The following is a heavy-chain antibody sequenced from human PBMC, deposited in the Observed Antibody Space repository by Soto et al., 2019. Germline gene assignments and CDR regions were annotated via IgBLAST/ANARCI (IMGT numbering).Heavy chain of an antibody. CDR2: ISYDGGNM. V-gene: IGHV3-30*18. D-gene: IGHD3-22*01. J-gene: IGHJ2*01. CDR3: AKDPGHYYDGGGYHWRHFDL. CDR1: GFTFSNYG. Sequence: QVQLVESGGGVVQPGRSLRLSCAASGFTFSNYGMHWVRQGPGKGLEWVAVISYDGGNMYHVDSVKGRFTISRDNSMNTLYLQMNSLRPEDTAVYYCAKDPGHYYDGGGYHWRHFDLWGRGTLVTVSS.